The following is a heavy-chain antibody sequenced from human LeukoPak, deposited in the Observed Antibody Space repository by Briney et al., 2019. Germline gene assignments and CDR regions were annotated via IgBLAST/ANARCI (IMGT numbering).Heavy chain of an antibody. V-gene: IGHV4-34*01. J-gene: IGHJ5*02. Sequence: SETLSLTCAVYGGSFSGYYWSWIRQPPGKGLEWIGEINHSGNTNYNPSLKSRVTISVDTSKNQFSLKLSSVTAADTAVYYCARGWGYCTNGVCYSAWFDPWGQGTLVTVSS. CDR3: ARGWGYCTNGVCYSAWFDP. CDR1: GGSFSGYY. D-gene: IGHD2-8*01. CDR2: INHSGNT.